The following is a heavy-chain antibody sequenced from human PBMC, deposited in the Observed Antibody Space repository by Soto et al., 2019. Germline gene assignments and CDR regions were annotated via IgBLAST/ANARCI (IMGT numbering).Heavy chain of an antibody. CDR1: GYTFTSYA. CDR3: AREGRITIFGVVNDAFDI. V-gene: IGHV1-3*01. J-gene: IGHJ3*02. D-gene: IGHD3-3*01. CDR2: INAGNGNT. Sequence: ASLKVSCKASGYTFTSYAMHWVRQAPGQGLEWMGWINAGNGNTKYSQKFQGRVTITRDTSASTAYMELSSLRSEDTAVYYCAREGRITIFGVVNDAFDIWGQGTMVTVS.